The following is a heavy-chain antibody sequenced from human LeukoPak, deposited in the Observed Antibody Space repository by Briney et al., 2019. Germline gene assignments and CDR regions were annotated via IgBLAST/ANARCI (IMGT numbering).Heavy chain of an antibody. CDR3: AKDLMDKGSTGYDCFDY. CDR1: GFTFRSYA. V-gene: IGHV3-23*01. D-gene: IGHD5-12*01. J-gene: IGHJ4*02. Sequence: PGGSLRLSCAASGFTFRSYAMSWVRQAPGKGLEWVSAISGSGGSRYYADSVKGRFTISRDNSKNTLYMQMNNLRAEDTAVYYCAKDLMDKGSTGYDCFDYWGQGTLVTVSS. CDR2: ISGSGGSR.